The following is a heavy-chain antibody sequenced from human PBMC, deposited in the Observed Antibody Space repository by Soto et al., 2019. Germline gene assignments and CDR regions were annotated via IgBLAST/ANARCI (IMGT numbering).Heavy chain of an antibody. CDR3: SRTLITVGFGMDV. CDR1: GFTFNTYS. CDR2: ISSGSNYI. V-gene: IGHV3-21*01. D-gene: IGHD1-20*01. Sequence: EMQLVESGGGLVKPGGSLSLSCSASGFTFNTYSLNWVRQAPGKGLEWVSYISSGSNYIYYRDSVKGRFTISRDNGKTSLVLPMNSLRVEDTAIYYCSRTLITVGFGMDVWGQGTTVTFSS. J-gene: IGHJ6*02.